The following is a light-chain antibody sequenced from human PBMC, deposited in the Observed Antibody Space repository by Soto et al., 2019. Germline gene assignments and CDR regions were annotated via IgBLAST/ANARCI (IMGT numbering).Light chain of an antibody. V-gene: IGKV3-20*01. CDR2: GAS. CDR3: QHYDSVVLT. CDR1: QSVNNRD. Sequence: EIVLTQSPGTLSLTPGERATLSCRASQSVNNRDLAWYQQQSGQAPRLLIYGASSRAIGIPDRFSGSGSGTDFTLTITRLEPEDFAMYYCQHYDSVVLTFGGGTKVEI. J-gene: IGKJ4*01.